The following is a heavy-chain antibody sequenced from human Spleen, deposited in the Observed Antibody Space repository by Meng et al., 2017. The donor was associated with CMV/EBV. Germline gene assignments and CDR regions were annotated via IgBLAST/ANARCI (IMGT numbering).Heavy chain of an antibody. V-gene: IGHV4-39*07. Sequence: SCGSIRSSSYYCAWIRQPPGTGLEWIGRIYYSGSTYHNPSLKSRLTISVDRSKNQFSLKLSSVTAADTAVYYCASGFVPTIGTHWFDPWGQGTLVTVSS. D-gene: IGHD3-9*01. J-gene: IGHJ5*02. CDR2: IYYSGST. CDR1: CGSIRSSSYY. CDR3: ASGFVPTIGTHWFDP.